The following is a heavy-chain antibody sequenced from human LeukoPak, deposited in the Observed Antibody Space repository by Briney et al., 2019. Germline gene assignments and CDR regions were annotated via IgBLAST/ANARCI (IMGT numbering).Heavy chain of an antibody. CDR3: ARGRTTMVRGVSRPFDY. CDR1: GGSFSGYY. J-gene: IGHJ4*02. V-gene: IGHV4-34*01. Sequence: SETLSLTCAVYGGSFSGYYWSWIRQPPGKGLEWIGEINHSGSTNYNPSLKSRVTISVDTSKNQFSLKLSSVTAADTAVYYCARGRTTMVRGVSRPFDYWGQGTLVTVSS. CDR2: INHSGST. D-gene: IGHD3-10*01.